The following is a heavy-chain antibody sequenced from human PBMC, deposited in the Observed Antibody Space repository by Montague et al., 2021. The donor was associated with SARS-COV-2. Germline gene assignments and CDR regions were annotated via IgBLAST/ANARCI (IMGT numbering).Heavy chain of an antibody. J-gene: IGHJ4*02. CDR2: ISGSGGST. CDR1: GFTFSSYA. V-gene: IGHV3-23*01. Sequence: SLRLSCAVSGFTFSSYAMSWVRQAPGKGLEWVSVISGSGGSTYYADSVKGRFTISRDNSKNTLYLQMNRLRAEDTAVYYCAKGLGSGSYYSSYFDYWGQGTLVTVSS. D-gene: IGHD3-10*01. CDR3: AKGLGSGSYYSSYFDY.